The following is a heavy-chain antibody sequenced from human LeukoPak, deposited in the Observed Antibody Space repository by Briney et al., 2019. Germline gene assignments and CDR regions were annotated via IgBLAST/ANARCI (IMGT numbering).Heavy chain of an antibody. CDR3: ARDFSGGDDYGDYRVDWFDP. D-gene: IGHD4-17*01. CDR1: GFTFGSYS. CDR2: ISSSSSTI. Sequence: GGSLRLSCAASGFTFGSYSMNWVRQAPGKGLEWVSYISSSSSTIYYADSVKGRFTISRDNAKNSLYLQMNSLRAEDTAVYYCARDFSGGDDYGDYRVDWFDPWGQGTLVTVSS. V-gene: IGHV3-48*04. J-gene: IGHJ5*02.